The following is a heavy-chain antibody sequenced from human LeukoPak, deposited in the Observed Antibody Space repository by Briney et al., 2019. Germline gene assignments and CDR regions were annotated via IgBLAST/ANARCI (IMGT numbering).Heavy chain of an antibody. CDR2: IYYSGST. Sequence: PSETLSLTCTVSGGSISSGGYYWSWIRQHPGKGLEWIGYIYYSGSTYYNPSLKSRVTMSVDTSKNQFSLKLSSVTAADTAVYYCARDHCSSTSCSLGGFDYWGQGTLVTVSS. V-gene: IGHV4-31*03. CDR1: GGSISSGGYY. CDR3: ARDHCSSTSCSLGGFDY. J-gene: IGHJ4*02. D-gene: IGHD2-2*01.